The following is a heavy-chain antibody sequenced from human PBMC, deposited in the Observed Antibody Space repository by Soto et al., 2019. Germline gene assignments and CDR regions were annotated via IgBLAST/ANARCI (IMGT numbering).Heavy chain of an antibody. CDR2: IYSDGTT. D-gene: IGHD5-12*01. CDR1: GFTVSINY. V-gene: IGHV3-66*01. Sequence: EVQLVESGGGLVQPGGSLRLSCAASGFTVSINYMTWVRQAPGKGLEWVSVIYSDGTTYYADSVKGRFTISRDNSKNTLYLQMNSLRVEDTAVYYCARFLWIEGLDYWGQGTLVTVSS. CDR3: ARFLWIEGLDY. J-gene: IGHJ4*02.